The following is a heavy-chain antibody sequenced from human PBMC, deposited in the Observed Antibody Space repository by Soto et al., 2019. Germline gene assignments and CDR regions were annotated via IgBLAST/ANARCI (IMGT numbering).Heavy chain of an antibody. CDR3: ARRVGQWLVLGYFDY. V-gene: IGHV4-39*01. CDR2: IYYSGST. D-gene: IGHD6-19*01. Sequence: SETLSLTCTVSGGSISSSSYYWGWIRQPPGKGLEWIGSIYYSGSTYYNPSLKSRVTISVDTSKNQFSLKLSSVTAADTAVYYCARRVGQWLVLGYFDYWGQGTLVTVSS. CDR1: GGSISSSSYY. J-gene: IGHJ4*02.